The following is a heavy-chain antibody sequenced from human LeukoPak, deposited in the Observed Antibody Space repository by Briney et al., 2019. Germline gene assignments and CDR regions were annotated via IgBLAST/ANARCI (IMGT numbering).Heavy chain of an antibody. CDR1: GGSFSGYY. V-gene: IGHV4-34*01. J-gene: IGHJ4*02. Sequence: PSETLSLTCAVYGGSFSGYYWSWIRQPPGKGLEWIGEINHSGSTNYNPSLKSRVTISVDTSKNQFSLKLSSVTAADTAVYYCARGTSYYDFWSGYLSTPCFDYWGQGTLATVSS. CDR2: INHSGST. CDR3: ARGTSYYDFWSGYLSTPCFDY. D-gene: IGHD3-3*01.